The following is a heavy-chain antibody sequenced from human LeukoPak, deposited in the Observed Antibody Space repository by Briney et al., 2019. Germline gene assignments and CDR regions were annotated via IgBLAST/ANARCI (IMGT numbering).Heavy chain of an antibody. Sequence: PSETLSLTCTVSGGSISNYYWNWLRQPPGKGLEWIGYIYYSGSTNYNPSLKSRVTISVDTSKNQFSLRLSSVTAADTAVYYCARVTGYMIEDYFDYWGQGTLVTVSS. CDR1: GGSISNYY. J-gene: IGHJ4*02. CDR2: IYYSGST. D-gene: IGHD3-22*01. V-gene: IGHV4-59*01. CDR3: ARVTGYMIEDYFDY.